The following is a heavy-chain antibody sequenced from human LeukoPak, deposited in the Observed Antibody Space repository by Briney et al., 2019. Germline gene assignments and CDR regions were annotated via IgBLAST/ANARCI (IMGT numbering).Heavy chain of an antibody. V-gene: IGHV4-59*01. J-gene: IGHJ3*02. CDR1: GGSISSDY. CDR3: AGDRSRDGYNFPFDI. Sequence: SETLSLTCTVSGGSISSDYWSWIRQPPGKGLEGIGYIYYSGSTNYNPSLKSRVTISVDTSKSQCFLNLNSVTAAVGAAYYCAGDRSRDGYNFPFDIWGQGTMVTVSS. D-gene: IGHD5-24*01. CDR2: IYYSGST.